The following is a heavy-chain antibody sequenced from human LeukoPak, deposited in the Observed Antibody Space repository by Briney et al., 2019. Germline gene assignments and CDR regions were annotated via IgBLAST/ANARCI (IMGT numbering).Heavy chain of an antibody. CDR2: IIVSGVGT. Sequence: GGSLRLSRAVSLFTFSSSTLSGVSEGPQEGLWCGSHIIVSGVGTYSAESVRSRFTISRDNSKNKLQLQMNSLRAEDTAVYYCAKGFYDNSASGVFDIWGQGTMVTVSS. V-gene: IGHV3-23*01. CDR1: LFTFSSST. D-gene: IGHD3-22*01. J-gene: IGHJ3*02. CDR3: AKGFYDNSASGVFDI.